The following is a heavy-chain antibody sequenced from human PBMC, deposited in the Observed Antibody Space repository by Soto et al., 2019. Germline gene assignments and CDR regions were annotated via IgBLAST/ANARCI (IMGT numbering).Heavy chain of an antibody. CDR1: GYTFTSYD. Sequence: QVQLVQSGAEVKKPGASVKVSCKASGYTFTSYDINWVRQATGQGLEWMGWMNPNSGNTGYAQKFQGRVTXXRXTXXSTAYMELSSLRSEDTAVYYCARKIDYGDYVAFDLWGRGTLVTVSS. J-gene: IGHJ2*01. CDR2: MNPNSGNT. V-gene: IGHV1-8*01. CDR3: ARKIDYGDYVAFDL. D-gene: IGHD4-17*01.